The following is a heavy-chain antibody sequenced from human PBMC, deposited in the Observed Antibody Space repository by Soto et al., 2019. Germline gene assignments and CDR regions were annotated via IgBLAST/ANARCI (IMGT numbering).Heavy chain of an antibody. D-gene: IGHD1-26*01. V-gene: IGHV3-64*01. Sequence: EVQLVEAGGGLVQPGGSLRLSCTASGFTFSSYSMHWVRQAPGKGLQYVSGINTNGGSTYYAHSVKGRFTISRDNSKNTVYLQMGSLRAEDMAVYYCAREVGPFDYRGQGTLVTVSS. CDR1: GFTFSSYS. CDR2: INTNGGST. CDR3: AREVGPFDY. J-gene: IGHJ4*02.